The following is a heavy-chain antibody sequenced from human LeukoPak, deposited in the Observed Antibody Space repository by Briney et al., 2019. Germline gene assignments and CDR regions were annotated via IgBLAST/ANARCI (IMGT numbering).Heavy chain of an antibody. CDR2: IKEDGTET. V-gene: IGHV3-7*03. CDR3: ARDQVGD. D-gene: IGHD3-10*01. J-gene: IGHJ4*02. CDR1: GFMFSSNW. Sequence: PGGSLRLSCAASGFMFSSNWMSWVRLAPGKGLEWVANIKEDGTETYYVDSVKGRFTISRDNAKNSLYLQMNSLRVEDTAVYYCARDQVGDWGQGTLVTVSS.